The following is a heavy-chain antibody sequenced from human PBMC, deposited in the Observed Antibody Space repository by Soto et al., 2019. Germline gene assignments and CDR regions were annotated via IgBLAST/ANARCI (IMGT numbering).Heavy chain of an antibody. D-gene: IGHD6-19*01. CDR2: FSGSGGST. CDR1: GFTLSSYA. V-gene: IGHV3-23*01. J-gene: IGHJ5*02. Sequence: GGSLRLSCAASGFTLSSYAMSWVRQAPGKGLEWVSAFSGSGGSTYYADSVKGRFTISRDNSKNTLYLQMNSLRAEDTAVYYCAKDRRPSGWNWFYPWGQGTLVTVSS. CDR3: AKDRRPSGWNWFYP.